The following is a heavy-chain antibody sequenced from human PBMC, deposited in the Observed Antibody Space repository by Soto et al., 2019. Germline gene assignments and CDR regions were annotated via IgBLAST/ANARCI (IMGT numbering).Heavy chain of an antibody. D-gene: IGHD3-16*01. CDR3: ARSAGEFDY. CDR1: GGSVSSGSYY. V-gene: IGHV4-61*01. J-gene: IGHJ4*02. Sequence: SETLSLTCTVSGGSVSSGSYYWSWIRQPPGKGLEWIGYIYYSGSTNYNPSLKTRVTISVDTSKNQFSLKLSSVTAADTAVYYCARSAGEFDYWGQGTLVTVSS. CDR2: IYYSGST.